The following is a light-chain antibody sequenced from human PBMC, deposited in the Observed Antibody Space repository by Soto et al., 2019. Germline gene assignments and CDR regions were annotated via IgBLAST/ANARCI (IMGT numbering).Light chain of an antibody. J-gene: IGKJ5*01. CDR1: RGISSY. CDR2: SAS. V-gene: IGKV1-9*01. CDR3: QLLTSYPQR. Sequence: THLTQDRCALSASVAASSTITCQASRGISSYLAWYQQKPGKAPKLLVYSASTLQSGVPSRFSGSGSGPDFTLTISSLQPEDSATYFCQLLTSYPQRFGQATRLEIK.